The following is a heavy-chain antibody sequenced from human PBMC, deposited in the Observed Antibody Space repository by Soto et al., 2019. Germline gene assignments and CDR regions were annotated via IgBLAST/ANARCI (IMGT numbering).Heavy chain of an antibody. CDR1: GSTFSSYG. V-gene: IGHV1-18*01. J-gene: IGHJ4*02. CDR3: ARDSSTGTCYYCYFDY. Sequence: QFQLVQSGAEVKKPGASVKVSFKSSGSTFSSYGISWVRQAPGQGREWMGWISAYNGKTNYAQKVQGRVTMTTDTSMSTAYMELRSLRPDDTAVYYCARDSSTGTCYYCYFDYWGQGTVVTVSS. D-gene: IGHD2-15*01. CDR2: ISAYNGKT.